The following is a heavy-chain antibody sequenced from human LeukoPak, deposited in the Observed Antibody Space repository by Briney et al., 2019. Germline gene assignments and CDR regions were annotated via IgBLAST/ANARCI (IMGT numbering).Heavy chain of an antibody. CDR3: AKDRSSTRFYYYGMDV. J-gene: IGHJ6*02. CDR2: ISGGGGST. Sequence: PGGSLRLSCAASGFTFSNYVMSWVRQAPGKGLEWVSAISGGGGSTYYADSVKGRFTISRDNSKNTLYLQMNSLRAEDTALYYCAKDRSSTRFYYYGMDVWGQGTTVTVSS. D-gene: IGHD2-2*01. CDR1: GFTFSNYV. V-gene: IGHV3-23*01.